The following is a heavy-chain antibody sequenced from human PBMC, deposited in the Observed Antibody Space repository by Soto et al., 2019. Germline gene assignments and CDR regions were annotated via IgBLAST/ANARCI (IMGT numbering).Heavy chain of an antibody. J-gene: IGHJ6*02. V-gene: IGHV1-46*03. D-gene: IGHD1-1*01. CDR1: GYSFTTYY. CDR2: IDPSSGSA. Sequence: QVQLVQSGAEGKKPGASVKVSCKASGYSFTTYYIHWVRQAPGQGLEWMGIIDPSSGSAGYAQKFQVSVTITRDTPTSTFYMELSSLRSEDTAVYYCARGNELPYSYYGLDVWGQGTTVTV. CDR3: ARGNELPYSYYGLDV.